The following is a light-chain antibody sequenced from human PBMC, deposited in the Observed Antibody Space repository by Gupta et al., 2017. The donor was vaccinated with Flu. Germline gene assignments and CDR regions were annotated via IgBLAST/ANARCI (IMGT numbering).Light chain of an antibody. CDR1: KSVRSSY. V-gene: IGKV3-20*01. Sequence: GTLPFSPGERDTLSFVASKSVRSSYLAWYQQKPGQAPRPLIYGASSRATGLPDKFSGSGSGTXFTLTIXRLEPEDFAAYYCQQYGSSPRTFGXGTKVEIK. CDR2: GAS. J-gene: IGKJ2*01. CDR3: QQYGSSPRT.